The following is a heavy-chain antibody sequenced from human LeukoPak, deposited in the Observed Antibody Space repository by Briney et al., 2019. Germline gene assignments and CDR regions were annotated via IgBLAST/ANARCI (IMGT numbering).Heavy chain of an antibody. Sequence: GGSLRPSCAASGFTFSSYGMIWVRQAPGKGLEWVANIKQDGSDTYYVDSVKGRFTISRDNAKNSMYLQMNSLRAEDTAVYYCARDPDSSYADYWGQGTLVTVSS. CDR2: IKQDGSDT. CDR1: GFTFSSYG. D-gene: IGHD5-12*01. V-gene: IGHV3-7*01. CDR3: ARDPDSSYADY. J-gene: IGHJ4*02.